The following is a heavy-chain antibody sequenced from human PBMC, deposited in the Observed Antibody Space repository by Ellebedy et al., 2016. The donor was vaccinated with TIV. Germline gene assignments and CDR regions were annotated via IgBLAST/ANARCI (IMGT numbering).Heavy chain of an antibody. J-gene: IGHJ4*02. V-gene: IGHV1-3*01. D-gene: IGHD6-19*01. CDR2: INAGNGNT. Sequence: ASVKVSXXASGGTFSSYAISWVRQAPGQRLEWMGWINAGNGNTKYSQKFQGRVTITRDTSASTAYMELSSLRSEDTAVYYCASEFMSSGWYSPPQPQYYFDYWGQGTLVTVSS. CDR1: GGTFSSYA. CDR3: ASEFMSSGWYSPPQPQYYFDY.